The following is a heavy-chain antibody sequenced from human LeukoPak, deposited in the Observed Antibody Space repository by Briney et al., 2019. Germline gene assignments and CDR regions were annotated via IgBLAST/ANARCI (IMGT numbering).Heavy chain of an antibody. D-gene: IGHD6-6*01. J-gene: IGHJ6*03. CDR2: INPNSGGT. Sequence: GASVKVSCKASGYTFTSYGISWVRQAPGQGLEWMGWINPNSGGTNYAQKLQGRVTMTTDTSTSTAYMELRSLRSDDTAVYYCARGVGWQLVVHYYYYMDVWGKGTTVTVSS. CDR1: GYTFTSYG. CDR3: ARGVGWQLVVHYYYYMDV. V-gene: IGHV1-18*01.